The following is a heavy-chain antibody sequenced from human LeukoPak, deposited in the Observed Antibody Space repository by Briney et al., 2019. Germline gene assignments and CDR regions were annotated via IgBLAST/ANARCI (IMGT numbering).Heavy chain of an antibody. CDR1: GFTFSSYA. CDR2: LSGSGGST. CDR3: AKFYGGSGWSRNYYYYYGMDV. D-gene: IGHD6-19*01. V-gene: IGHV3-23*01. Sequence: GGSLRLSCAASGFTFSSYAMSWVRQTPGKGLEWVSALSGSGGSTNYADSVKGRFTISRDNSKNTLYLQMNSLRAEDTAVYYCAKFYGGSGWSRNYYYYYGMDVWGQGTTVTVSS. J-gene: IGHJ6*02.